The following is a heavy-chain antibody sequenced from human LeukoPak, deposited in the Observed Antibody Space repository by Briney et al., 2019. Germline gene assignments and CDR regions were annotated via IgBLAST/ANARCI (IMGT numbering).Heavy chain of an antibody. CDR3: ARGVILTGYSSLPTDAFDI. V-gene: IGHV4-38-2*02. CDR1: GYSISSAYY. D-gene: IGHD3-9*01. Sequence: SETLSLTCTVPGYSISSAYYWGWIRQPPGTGLEWIGSIYYSGGTYYNPSLKSRVTISVDTSKNQFSLKLSSVTAADTAVYYCARGVILTGYSSLPTDAFDIWGQGTMVTVSS. J-gene: IGHJ3*02. CDR2: IYYSGGT.